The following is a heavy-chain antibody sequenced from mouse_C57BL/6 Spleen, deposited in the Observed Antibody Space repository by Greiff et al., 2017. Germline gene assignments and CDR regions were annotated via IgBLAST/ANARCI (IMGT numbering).Heavy chain of an antibody. Sequence: QVQLKESGAELVRPGTSVKVSCKASGYAFTNYLIEWVKQRPGHGLEWIGEILPGSGSTNYNEKFKGKATFTADTSSNTAYMQLSSLTTEDSAIDYCARRYDGSSYYFDYWGQGTTLTVSS. CDR1: GYAFTNYL. J-gene: IGHJ2*01. CDR3: ARRYDGSSYYFDY. D-gene: IGHD1-1*01. CDR2: ILPGSGST. V-gene: IGHV1-9*01.